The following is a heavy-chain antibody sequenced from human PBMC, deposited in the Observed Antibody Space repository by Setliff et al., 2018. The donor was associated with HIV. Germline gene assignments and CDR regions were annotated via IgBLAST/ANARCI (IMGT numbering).Heavy chain of an antibody. J-gene: IGHJ3*02. Sequence: GGSLRLSCAASGFTLTDYFMDWVRQPPGKGLEWLARLRNKDHGSTTEYAASVTGRFTISRDDSKNSLYLQMNYLNTEDTAAYYCVRGFHSFDIWGQGTKVTVSS. D-gene: IGHD2-21*01. CDR1: GFTLTDYF. V-gene: IGHV3-72*01. CDR3: VRGFHSFDI. CDR2: LRNKDHGSTT.